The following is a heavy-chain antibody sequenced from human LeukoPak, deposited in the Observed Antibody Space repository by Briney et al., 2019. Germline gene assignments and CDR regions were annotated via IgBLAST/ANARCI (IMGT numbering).Heavy chain of an antibody. CDR2: LSEDGGST. J-gene: IGHJ4*02. CDR3: AKDIRGYSYVHNDY. D-gene: IGHD5-18*01. CDR1: GFTFDDYA. V-gene: IGHV3-43*02. Sequence: GGSLRLSCAASGFTFDDYAMHWVRQTPGKGREWVSLLSEDGGSTYYADSVKGRFTISRDNSKNSLYLQMNSLRTEDTALYYCAKDIRGYSYVHNDYWGQGTLVTVSS.